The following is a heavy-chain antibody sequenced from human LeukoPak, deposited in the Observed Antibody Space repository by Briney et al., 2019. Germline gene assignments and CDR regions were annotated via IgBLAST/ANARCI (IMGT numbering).Heavy chain of an antibody. CDR2: ISVYHGNT. J-gene: IGHJ3*02. CDR1: GYTFTSYG. Sequence: GASVKVSCKASGYTFTSYGNSWVRQAPGPGLEWMGWISVYHGNTNYAKQLQGRVTMTTEKSTSTAYMEQMSLISAATAVFYCSRERARDADSVDIWGQGTMVSVCS. CDR3: SRERARDADSVDI. D-gene: IGHD3-10*01. V-gene: IGHV1-18*01.